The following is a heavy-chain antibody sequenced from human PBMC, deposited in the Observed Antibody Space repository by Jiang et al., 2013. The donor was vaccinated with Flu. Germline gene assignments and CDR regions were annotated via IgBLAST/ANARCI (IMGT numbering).Heavy chain of an antibody. CDR1: GFTFSSYA. V-gene: IGHV3-23*01. D-gene: IGHD6-19*01. CDR2: ISGSGGST. J-gene: IGHJ5*02. CDR3: AKDRRYHSSGWYWSAPALDP. Sequence: EVQLLESGGGLVQPGGSLRLSCAASGFTFSSYAMSWVRQAPGKGLEWVSAISGSGGSTYYADSVKGRFTISRDNSKNTLYLQMNSLRAEDTAVYYCAKDRRYHSSGWYWSAPALDPWGQGPWSPSP.